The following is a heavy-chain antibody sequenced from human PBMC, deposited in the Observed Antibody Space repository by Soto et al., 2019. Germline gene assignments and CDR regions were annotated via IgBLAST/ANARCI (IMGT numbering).Heavy chain of an antibody. CDR1: GGSFSGYY. Sequence: SETLSLTCAVYGGSFSGYYWSWIRQPPGKGLEWIGEINHSGSTNYNPSLKSRVTISVDTSKNQFSLKLSSVTAADTAVYYCARGGPRGSSRWYRGEYNWFDPWGQGTLVTV. V-gene: IGHV4-34*01. CDR3: ARGGPRGSSRWYRGEYNWFDP. D-gene: IGHD6-13*01. J-gene: IGHJ5*02. CDR2: INHSGST.